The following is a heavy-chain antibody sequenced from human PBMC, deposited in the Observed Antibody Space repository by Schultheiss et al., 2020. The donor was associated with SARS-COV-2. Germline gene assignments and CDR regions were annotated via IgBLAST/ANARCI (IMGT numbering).Heavy chain of an antibody. CDR2: IIPIFGTA. CDR3: ARVTAAAFPFDY. J-gene: IGHJ4*02. CDR1: GGTFSSYA. Sequence: SVKVSCKASGGTFSSYAISWVRQAPGQGLEWMGGIIPIFGTANYAQKFQGRVTITADESTSTAYMELSSLRSEDTAVYYCARVTAAAFPFDYWGQGTLVTVSS. D-gene: IGHD6-13*01. V-gene: IGHV1-69*13.